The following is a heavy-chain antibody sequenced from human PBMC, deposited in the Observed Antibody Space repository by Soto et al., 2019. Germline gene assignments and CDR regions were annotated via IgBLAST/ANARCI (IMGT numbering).Heavy chain of an antibody. Sequence: ASVKVSCKASGYTFTSYYMHWVRQAPGQGLEWRGIINPSGGSTSYAQKFQGRVTMTRDTSTSTVYMELSSLRSEDTAVYVFVRGLYGSGSFLNLYYYCYGMDGW. D-gene: IGHD3-10*01. CDR3: VRGLYGSGSFLNLYYYCYGMDG. V-gene: IGHV1-46*03. J-gene: IGHJ6*01. CDR1: GYTFTSYY. CDR2: INPSGGST.